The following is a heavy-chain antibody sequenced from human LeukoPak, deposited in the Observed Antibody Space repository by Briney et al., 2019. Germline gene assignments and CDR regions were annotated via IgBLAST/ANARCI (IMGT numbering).Heavy chain of an antibody. J-gene: IGHJ4*02. CDR2: ISYDGNNE. CDR1: GFTFSTFA. V-gene: IGHV3-30-3*01. Sequence: GGSLRLSCAASGFTFSTFAMHWVRQAPGKGLEWVAVISYDGNNEYNADSVKGRFTISRDNSKNTLYLEMSSLRAEDTAVYYCTSFEYWGQGTLVTVSS. CDR3: TSFEY.